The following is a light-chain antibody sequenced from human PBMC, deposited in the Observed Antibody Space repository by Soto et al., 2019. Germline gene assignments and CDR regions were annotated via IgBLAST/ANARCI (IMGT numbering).Light chain of an antibody. J-gene: IGKJ5*01. CDR1: QGISSW. CDR2: AAS. V-gene: IGKV1D-12*01. CDR3: QQFNSYSLT. Sequence: DIQMTQSPSTVSASVGDRVTITCRASQGISSWLAWYQRKPGRAPKLLIYAASRLQAGVPLRFSGSGSGTDFTLTISNLQPDDFATYYCQQFNSYSLTFGQGTRLE.